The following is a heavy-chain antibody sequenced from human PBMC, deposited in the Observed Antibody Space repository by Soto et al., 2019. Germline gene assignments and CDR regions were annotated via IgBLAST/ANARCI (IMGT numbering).Heavy chain of an antibody. CDR2: IYPGDSAT. D-gene: IGHD6-13*01. V-gene: IGHV5-51*01. CDR1: GNDCTYYW. J-gene: IGHJ4*01. Sequence: SRKDTGRGSGNDCTYYWMGGVRQIPRKGLEWMGIIYPGDSATRYSPSFQGQVTISADKSISTASLQWRSLKASDPAMYYGARDRIAAVVAYWG. CDR3: ARDRIAAVVAY.